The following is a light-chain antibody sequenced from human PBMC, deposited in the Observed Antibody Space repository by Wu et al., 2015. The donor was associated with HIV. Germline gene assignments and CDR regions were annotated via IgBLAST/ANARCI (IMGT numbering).Light chain of an antibody. V-gene: IGKV1-5*03. CDR2: KAS. J-gene: IGKJ2*01. CDR3: QQYSDFPYT. Sequence: DIQMTQSPSTLSASVGDRVTITCRASQTTSTWLAWYQQKSGKAPKLLMYKASTLEGGVPSRFSGSGSGTEFTLTISSLQPDDFATYYCQQYSDFPYTFGPGPSWRSN. CDR1: QTTSTW.